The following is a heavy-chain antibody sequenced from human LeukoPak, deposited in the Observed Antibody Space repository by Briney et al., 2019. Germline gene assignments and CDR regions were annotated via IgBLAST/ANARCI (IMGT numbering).Heavy chain of an antibody. V-gene: IGHV3-21*01. J-gene: IGHJ5*02. Sequence: GGSLRLSCAASGFTFSSYSMNWVRQAPGKGLEWVSSISSSSNYIYYADSVKGRFTISRDNAKNSLYLQMNSLRAEDTAVYYCAKGAARTNWFDPWGQGTLVTVSS. D-gene: IGHD1-26*01. CDR3: AKGAARTNWFDP. CDR1: GFTFSSYS. CDR2: ISSSSNYI.